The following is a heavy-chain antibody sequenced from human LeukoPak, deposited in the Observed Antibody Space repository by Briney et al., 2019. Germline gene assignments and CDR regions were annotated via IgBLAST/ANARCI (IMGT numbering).Heavy chain of an antibody. V-gene: IGHV3-30-3*01. D-gene: IGHD1-26*01. J-gene: IGHJ4*02. CDR1: GFTFRTYS. CDR3: ARYSGSYYYPPAWDL. Sequence: GRSLRLSCAASGFTFRTYSMHWVRQAPGKGPEWVAVISYDGSDKYYTDSVKGRFTISRDNSKNTLYLQMDSLRADDTAVYYCARYSGSYYYPPAWDLWGQGTLVTVSS. CDR2: ISYDGSDK.